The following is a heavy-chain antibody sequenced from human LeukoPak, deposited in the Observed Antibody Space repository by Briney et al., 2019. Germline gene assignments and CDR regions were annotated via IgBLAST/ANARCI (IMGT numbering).Heavy chain of an antibody. CDR2: INHSGST. D-gene: IGHD3-22*01. CDR1: GGSFSGYY. CDR3: ARDGIYYDRSGYSPSAPI. V-gene: IGHV4-34*01. J-gene: IGHJ3*02. Sequence: SSETLSLTCAVYGGSFSGYYWSWIRQPPGKGLEWIGEINHSGSTNYNPSLKSRVTISVDTSKNQFSLKLSSVTAADTAVYYCARDGIYYDRSGYSPSAPIWGQGTMVTVSS.